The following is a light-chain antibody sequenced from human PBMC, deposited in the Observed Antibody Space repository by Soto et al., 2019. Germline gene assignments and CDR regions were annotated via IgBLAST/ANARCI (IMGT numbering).Light chain of an antibody. CDR3: QQYNSRYT. V-gene: IGKV1-5*01. CDR2: DAS. J-gene: IGKJ5*01. Sequence: DIQMTQSPSTLSASVGDRVTITFRASQSISSWLAWYQQKPGKAPKLLIYDASSLESGVPSRFSGSGSGTEFTLTISSLQPDDFATYYCQQYNSRYTFGQGTRLEIK. CDR1: QSISSW.